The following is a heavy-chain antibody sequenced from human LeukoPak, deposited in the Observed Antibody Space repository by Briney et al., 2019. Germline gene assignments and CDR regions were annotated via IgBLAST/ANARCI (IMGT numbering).Heavy chain of an antibody. CDR1: GGSISSYY. V-gene: IGHV4-59*01. CDR2: IYYSGST. CDR3: ARDPRKYSSSWYFDY. Sequence: SETLSLTCTVSGGSISSYYWSWIRQPPGKGLEWIGYIYYSGSTNYNPSLKSRVTISVDTSKNQFSLKLSSVTAADTAVYYCARDPRKYSSSWYFDYWGQGTLVTVSS. D-gene: IGHD6-13*01. J-gene: IGHJ4*02.